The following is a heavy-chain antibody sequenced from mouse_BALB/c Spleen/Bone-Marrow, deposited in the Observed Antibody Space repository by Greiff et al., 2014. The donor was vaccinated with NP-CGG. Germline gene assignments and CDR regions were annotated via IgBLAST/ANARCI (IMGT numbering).Heavy chain of an antibody. CDR2: IHYSGST. V-gene: IGHV3-1*02. CDR3: ARGYGYGYAMDY. D-gene: IGHD2-2*01. J-gene: IGHJ4*01. CDR1: GYSITSGYS. Sequence: EVQLQQSGPDLVRPSQSLSLTCTVTGYSITSGYSWHWIRQFPGNKLEWMGYIHYSGSTNYNPSLKSRISITRDTSKSQFFLQLNSVTTEDTATYYCARGYGYGYAMDYWGQGTSVTVSS.